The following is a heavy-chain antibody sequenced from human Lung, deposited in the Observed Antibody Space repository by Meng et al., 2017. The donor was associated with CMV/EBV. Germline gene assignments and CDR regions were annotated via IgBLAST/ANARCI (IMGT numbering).Heavy chain of an antibody. CDR2: ISGSGGST. J-gene: IGHJ5*02. Sequence: SDGNYHWNWVRQPPGKGLEWVSAISGSGGSTYYADSVKGRFTISRDNSKNTLYLQMNSLRAEDTAVYYCAKVVVPAAMRNWFDPWXQGTLVTVSS. CDR1: SDGNYH. CDR3: AKVVVPAAMRNWFDP. V-gene: IGHV3-23*01. D-gene: IGHD2-2*01.